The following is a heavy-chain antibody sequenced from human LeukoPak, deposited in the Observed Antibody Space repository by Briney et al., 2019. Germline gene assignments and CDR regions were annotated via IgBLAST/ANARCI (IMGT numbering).Heavy chain of an antibody. V-gene: IGHV4-59*01. D-gene: IGHD2-2*01. CDR3: ARARSRGYCSSTSCYYFDY. Sequence: SETLSLTCTVSGGSISSYYWSWIRQPPGKGREGMGYIYYSGSTNYNPSLKSRVTISVDTSKNQFSLKLSSVTAADTAVYYCARARSRGYCSSTSCYYFDYWGQGTLVTVSS. CDR1: GGSISSYY. J-gene: IGHJ4*02. CDR2: IYYSGST.